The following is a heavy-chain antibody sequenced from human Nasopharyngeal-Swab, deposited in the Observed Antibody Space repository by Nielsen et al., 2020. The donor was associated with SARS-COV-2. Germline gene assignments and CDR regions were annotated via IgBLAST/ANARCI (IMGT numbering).Heavy chain of an antibody. CDR2: ISSSGSTI. CDR1: GFTFSSYA. J-gene: IGHJ6*02. CDR3: ARDIVVVPAAGPAVTQNYYYGMDV. Sequence: GESLKISCAASGFTFSSYAMSWVRQAPGKGLEWVSYISSSGSTIYYADSVKGRFTISRDNAKNSLYLQMNSLRAEDTAVYYCARDIVVVPAAGPAVTQNYYYGMDVWGQGTTVTVSS. D-gene: IGHD2-2*01. V-gene: IGHV3-48*04.